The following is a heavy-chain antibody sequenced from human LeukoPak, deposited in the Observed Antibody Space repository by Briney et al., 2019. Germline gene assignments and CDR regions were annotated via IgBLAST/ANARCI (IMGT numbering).Heavy chain of an antibody. CDR1: SGSISGSSYF. Sequence: PSETLSLTCTVSSGSISGSSYFWGWIRQPPGKGLEWIGSIYYSGSTYYNPSLKSRVTISVDTSKNQFSLKLSSVTAADTAVYYCARDPYGDYGYFDYWGQGTLVTVSS. CDR2: IYYSGST. CDR3: ARDPYGDYGYFDY. D-gene: IGHD4-17*01. J-gene: IGHJ4*02. V-gene: IGHV4-39*07.